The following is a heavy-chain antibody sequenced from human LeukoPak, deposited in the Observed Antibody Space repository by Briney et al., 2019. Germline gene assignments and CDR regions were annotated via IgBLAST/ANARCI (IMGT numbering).Heavy chain of an antibody. CDR2: ISSSSSYI. D-gene: IGHD2-15*01. CDR1: GFTFSSYS. V-gene: IGHV3-21*04. Sequence: PGGSLRLSCAASGFTFSSYSMNWVRQAPGKGLEWVSSISSSSSYIYYADSVKGRFTISRDNAKNSLYLQMNSLRAEDTAVYYCARDQDYSGIDYSYMDVWGKGTTVTISS. CDR3: ARDQDYSGIDYSYMDV. J-gene: IGHJ6*03.